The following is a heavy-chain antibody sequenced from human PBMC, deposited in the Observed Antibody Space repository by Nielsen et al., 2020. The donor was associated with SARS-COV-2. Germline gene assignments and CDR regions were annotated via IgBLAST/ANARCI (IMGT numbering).Heavy chain of an antibody. D-gene: IGHD2-2*01. Sequence: SETLSLTCTVSRGSISSGDYYWSWIRQPPGKGLEWIRYTFNSGNTYYNPSLRSRVTTSLDTSKNQFSLILTSVTAADTAVYYCAREEYGFGLDVWGQGTTVRVSS. CDR3: AREEYGFGLDV. V-gene: IGHV4-30-4*01. CDR2: TFNSGNT. J-gene: IGHJ6*02. CDR1: RGSISSGDYY.